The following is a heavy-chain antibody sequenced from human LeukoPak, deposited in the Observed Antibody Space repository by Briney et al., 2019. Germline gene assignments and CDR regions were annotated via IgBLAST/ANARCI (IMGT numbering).Heavy chain of an antibody. CDR2: ISGSGGST. CDR3: AKGIAVAGTFDY. D-gene: IGHD6-19*01. Sequence: PGGSLRLSCAASGFTFSSYAMSWVRQAPGKGLEWVSAISGSGGSTYYADSVKGRFTISRDNSKNTLYLQMNSLRADDTAVYYCAKGIAVAGTFDYWGQGTLVTVSS. J-gene: IGHJ4*02. CDR1: GFTFSSYA. V-gene: IGHV3-23*01.